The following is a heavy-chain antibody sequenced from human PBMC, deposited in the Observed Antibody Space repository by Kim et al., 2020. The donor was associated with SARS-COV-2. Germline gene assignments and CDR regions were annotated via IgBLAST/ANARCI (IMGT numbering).Heavy chain of an antibody. D-gene: IGHD3-10*01. CDR2: ISYDGSNK. Sequence: GGSLRLSCAASGFTFSSYAIHWVRQAPGKGLEWVAVISYDGSNKYYADSVKGRFTISRDNSKNTLYLQMNSLSAEDTAVYYCSRDRGPMVRGVIDDYWG. CDR1: GFTFSSYA. V-gene: IGHV3-30-3*01. CDR3: SRDRGPMVRGVIDDY. J-gene: IGHJ4*01.